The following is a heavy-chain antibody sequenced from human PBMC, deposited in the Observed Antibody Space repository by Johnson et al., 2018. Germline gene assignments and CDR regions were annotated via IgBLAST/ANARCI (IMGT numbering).Heavy chain of an antibody. CDR2: IRRKIYGETT. Sequence: VQLQESGGGLVQPGRSLRLSCLTSGFIFDDYAVTWFRQAPGKGLEWVAFIRRKIYGETTEYAASVEGRFTISRDISKSIAYLQMNSLNTEDTATYYFTRDYSGNYVYAFDIWCHGTTVTVSS. CDR1: GFIFDDYA. CDR3: TRDYSGNYVYAFDI. V-gene: IGHV3-49*03. D-gene: IGHD1-26*01. J-gene: IGHJ3*02.